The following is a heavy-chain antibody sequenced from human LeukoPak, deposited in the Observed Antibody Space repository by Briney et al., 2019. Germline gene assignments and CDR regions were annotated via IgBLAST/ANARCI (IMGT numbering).Heavy chain of an antibody. J-gene: IGHJ4*02. V-gene: IGHV3-23*01. D-gene: IGHD3-10*01. Sequence: GGSLRLSCAASGFTFSSYAMSWVRQAPGKGLEWVSAISGSGGSTYYADSVKGRFTISRDNSKNTLYLQMNSLRAEDTAVYYCAKSYGSGSYRAYYFAYWGQGTLVTVSS. CDR1: GFTFSSYA. CDR2: ISGSGGST. CDR3: AKSYGSGSYRAYYFAY.